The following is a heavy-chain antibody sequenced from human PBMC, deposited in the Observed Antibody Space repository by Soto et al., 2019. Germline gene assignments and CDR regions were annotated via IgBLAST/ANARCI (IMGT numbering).Heavy chain of an antibody. D-gene: IGHD6-13*01. CDR1: GSSPTYY. Sequence: QVQLQESGPGLVKPSETLSLTCSVSGSSPTYYWGWIRQPPGKGLEWIGSIHYSGATYFNPSLKSLVNISEDTSKGQFSLELSSVTAADTSVYYCARQAGYSRFYYFDHWGQGALVTVSS. CDR3: ARQAGYSRFYYFDH. CDR2: IHYSGAT. J-gene: IGHJ4*02. V-gene: IGHV4-39*01.